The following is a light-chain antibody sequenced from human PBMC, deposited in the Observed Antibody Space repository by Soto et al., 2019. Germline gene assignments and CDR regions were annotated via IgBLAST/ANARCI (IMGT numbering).Light chain of an antibody. CDR3: QHYNSYSEA. CDR2: KAS. V-gene: IGKV1-5*03. J-gene: IGKJ1*01. CDR1: QTISSW. Sequence: DLQMTQSPSTLSGSVGDRVTITCRASQTISSWLAWYQQKPGKAPKLLIYKASTLKSGVPSRFSGSGSGTELTITISSLQPDDVATYYGQHYNSYSEAFGQGTKVDIK.